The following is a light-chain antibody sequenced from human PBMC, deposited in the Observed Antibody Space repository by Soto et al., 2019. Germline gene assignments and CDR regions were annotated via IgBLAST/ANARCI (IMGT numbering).Light chain of an antibody. CDR1: QSVLYSSNNKNY. CDR2: CAS. J-gene: IGKJ1*01. V-gene: IGKV4-1*01. Sequence: DIVMTQSPDSLAVSLGERATINCKSSQSVLYSSNNKNYLAWYQQKPGQPPKLLIYCASTRESGLPDRFSGSGSGADYALTISSLKAEDVAVYYCQQYYSTPRTFGQGNKVEIK. CDR3: QQYYSTPRT.